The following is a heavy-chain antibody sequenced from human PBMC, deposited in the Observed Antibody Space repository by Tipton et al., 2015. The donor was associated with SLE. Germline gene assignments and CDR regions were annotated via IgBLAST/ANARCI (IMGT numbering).Heavy chain of an antibody. J-gene: IGHJ4*02. V-gene: IGHV4-59*12. D-gene: IGHD6-6*01. CDR1: GDSISFYY. Sequence: TLSLTCPVSGDSISFYYWTWIRQPPGKGLEWIGHVHYSVSTNYNPSLRSRITISLDTSKNQFSMKLSSVTAADTAVYYCAPGRGSSSSGHYWGQGTPVTVSS. CDR3: APGRGSSSSGHY. CDR2: VHYSVST.